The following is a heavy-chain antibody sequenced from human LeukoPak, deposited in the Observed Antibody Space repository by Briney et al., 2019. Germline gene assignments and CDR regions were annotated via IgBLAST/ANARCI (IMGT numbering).Heavy chain of an antibody. CDR1: GFNFSSYA. D-gene: IGHD2-8*01. CDR2: ISGSSLSA. Sequence: PGGSLRLSCAASGFNFSSYAMHWVRQAPGKGLEWVYAISGSSLSAYYADSVKGRFTISRDNSKNTLYLQMNSLRVEDTAVYYCAKDPCTDGVCYTSSYYGMDVWGLGTTVTVSS. J-gene: IGHJ6*02. CDR3: AKDPCTDGVCYTSSYYGMDV. V-gene: IGHV3-23*01.